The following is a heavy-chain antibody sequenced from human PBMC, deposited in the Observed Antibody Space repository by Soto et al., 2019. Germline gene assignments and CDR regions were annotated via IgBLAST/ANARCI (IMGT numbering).Heavy chain of an antibody. Sequence: QVQLVQSGAEVKKPGSSVKVSCKASGGTFSSYAITWVRQAPGQGLEWMGGIIPICGTANYAQKFQGRVTITADESTSAAYMGLSSLRSEDTAVYYCASVIRSSSLCLEYFDYWGQGTLVTVSS. D-gene: IGHD6-6*01. J-gene: IGHJ4*02. CDR2: IIPICGTA. CDR3: ASVIRSSSLCLEYFDY. V-gene: IGHV1-69*01. CDR1: GGTFSSYA.